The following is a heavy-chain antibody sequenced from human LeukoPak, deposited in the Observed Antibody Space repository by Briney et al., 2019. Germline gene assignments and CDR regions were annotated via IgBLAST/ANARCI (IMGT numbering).Heavy chain of an antibody. V-gene: IGHV4-61*02. Sequence: SETLSLTCTASGGSTNNESYYWSWIRQPAGKGLEWIGRIHPTGNTMCNPSLESRVTISVDTSKNQFSLKLSSVTAADTAVYYCASHYSRSGIDAFDIWGQGTVVTVSS. CDR3: ASHYSRSGIDAFDI. CDR1: GGSTNNESYY. J-gene: IGHJ3*02. D-gene: IGHD6-6*01. CDR2: IHPTGNT.